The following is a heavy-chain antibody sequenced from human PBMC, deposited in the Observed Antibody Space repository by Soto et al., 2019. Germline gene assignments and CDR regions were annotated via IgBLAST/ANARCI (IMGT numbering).Heavy chain of an antibody. CDR2: FFYSGNT. Sequence: SETLSLTCSVSGGSISSSNYYWGWIRQPPGKGLEWIGSFFYSGNTFYKPSLKSRVTISVDRSKNQFSLKLNSVTAADTAVYYCARLAIGGLPTSPFDYWGQGTLVTVSS. CDR1: GGSISSSNYY. CDR3: ARLAIGGLPTSPFDY. J-gene: IGHJ4*02. V-gene: IGHV4-39*01. D-gene: IGHD2-2*02.